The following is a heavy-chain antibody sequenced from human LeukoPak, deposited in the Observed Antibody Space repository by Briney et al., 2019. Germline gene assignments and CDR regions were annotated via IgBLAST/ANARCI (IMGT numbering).Heavy chain of an antibody. V-gene: IGHV4-59*01. J-gene: IGHJ4*02. CDR2: IYYSGST. CDR1: GDSINPYY. Sequence: SETLSLTCTVSGDSINPYYWSWIRQPPGKGLECIGHIYYSGSTKYNPSLKSRVTMSVDTSKKQFSLKLSSVTAADTAVYYCARGRPPHDYGTLFDYWGQGTLVTVSS. D-gene: IGHD4-17*01. CDR3: ARGRPPHDYGTLFDY.